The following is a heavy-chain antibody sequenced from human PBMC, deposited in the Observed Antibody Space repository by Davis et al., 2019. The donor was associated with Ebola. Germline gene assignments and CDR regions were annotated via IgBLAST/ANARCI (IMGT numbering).Heavy chain of an antibody. Sequence: MPSETLSLTCTVSGGSISSYYWSWIRQPPGKGLEWIGYIYYSGSTNYNPSLKSRVTISVDPSKNQVSLKVTSVTAADTAIYYCARAFAPPLWAYYFDFWGQGSLVTVSS. D-gene: IGHD3-16*01. V-gene: IGHV4-59*01. J-gene: IGHJ4*02. CDR3: ARAFAPPLWAYYFDF. CDR1: GGSISSYY. CDR2: IYYSGST.